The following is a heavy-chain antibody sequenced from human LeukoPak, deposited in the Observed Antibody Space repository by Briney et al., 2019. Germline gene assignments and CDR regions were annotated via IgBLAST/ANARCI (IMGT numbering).Heavy chain of an antibody. CDR3: AKVKGDDFWSGYIYYYYMDV. J-gene: IGHJ6*03. D-gene: IGHD3-3*01. CDR2: IRYDGSNK. V-gene: IGHV3-30*02. Sequence: GGSLRLSCAASGFTFSSYGMHWVRQAPGKVLEWVAFIRYDGSNKYYADSVKGRFTISRDNSKNTLYLQMNSLRAEDTAVYYCAKVKGDDFWSGYIYYYYMDVWGKGTTVTVSS. CDR1: GFTFSSYG.